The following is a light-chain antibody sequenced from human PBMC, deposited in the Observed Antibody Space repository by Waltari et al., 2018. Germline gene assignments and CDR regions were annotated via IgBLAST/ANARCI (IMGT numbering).Light chain of an antibody. J-gene: IGLJ3*02. CDR3: QAWDSGVV. CDR1: KLGDKY. CDR2: QDS. Sequence: SYELTQTPSVSVSPGQTASITCSGDKLGDKYVCWYQQRPGHSPEVVIYQDSLRPSGIPERFSGSNSGKTATLTISGTQPVDDADYYCQAWDSGVVFGGGTKLTVL. V-gene: IGLV3-1*01.